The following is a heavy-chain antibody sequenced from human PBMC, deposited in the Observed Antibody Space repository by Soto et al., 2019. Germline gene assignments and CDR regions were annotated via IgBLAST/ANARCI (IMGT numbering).Heavy chain of an antibody. CDR2: IGRDGSRH. V-gene: IGHV3-33*01. CDR3: ARDDHNPDNALDM. Sequence: QLQLVESGGGVVQPGRSLRLSCAASGFIFSQYGMHWVRQTPDKGLEWVGLIGRDGSRHFYAESVKGRFTISRDNSKNTLYLQIDSLRVEDTALYLCARDDHNPDNALDMWGQGTMVTVS. CDR1: GFIFSQYG. J-gene: IGHJ3*02.